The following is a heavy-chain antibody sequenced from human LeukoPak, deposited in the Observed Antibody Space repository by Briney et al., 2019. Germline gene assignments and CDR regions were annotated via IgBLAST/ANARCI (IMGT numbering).Heavy chain of an antibody. Sequence: GGSLRLSCAASGFTFGHYWMSWVRQAPGKGLEWLANIKQDESEKYYVDSVKGRFIISRDNAKNSLYLQMNSLRAEDTAVYYCARADHSSSWYGYFDYWGQGTLVTVSS. CDR3: ARADHSSSWYGYFDY. J-gene: IGHJ4*02. D-gene: IGHD6-13*01. V-gene: IGHV3-7*01. CDR2: IKQDESEK. CDR1: GFTFGHYW.